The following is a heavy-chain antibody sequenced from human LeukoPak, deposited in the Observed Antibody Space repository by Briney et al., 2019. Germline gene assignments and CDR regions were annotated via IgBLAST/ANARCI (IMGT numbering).Heavy chain of an antibody. V-gene: IGHV4-4*02. Sequence: SGTLSLTCAVSGGSISSSNWWSWVRQPPGKGLEWIGEIYHSGSTNYNPSLKSRVTISVDKSKNQFSLKLSSVTAADTAVYYCARGYSSGWYKVHFDYWGQGTLVTVSS. CDR1: GGSISSSNW. J-gene: IGHJ4*02. CDR3: ARGYSSGWYKVHFDY. D-gene: IGHD6-19*01. CDR2: IYHSGST.